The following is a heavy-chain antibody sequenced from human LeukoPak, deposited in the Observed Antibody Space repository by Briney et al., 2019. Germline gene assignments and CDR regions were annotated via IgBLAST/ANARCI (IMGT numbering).Heavy chain of an antibody. CDR1: GFTFSSYA. V-gene: IGHV3-64*01. CDR2: ISSNGGST. CDR3: ARGTAMDIN. D-gene: IGHD5-18*01. J-gene: IGHJ4*02. Sequence: GGSLRLSCAASGFTFSSYAMHWVRQAPGKGLEYVSAISSNGGSTYYANSVKGRFTISRDNSKNTLYLQMGSLRAEDMAVYYCARGTAMDINWGQGTLVTVSS.